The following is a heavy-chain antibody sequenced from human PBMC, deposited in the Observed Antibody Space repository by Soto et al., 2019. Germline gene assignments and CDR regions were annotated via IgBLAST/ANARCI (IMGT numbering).Heavy chain of an antibody. CDR2: IYYSGST. D-gene: IGHD3-3*01. CDR1: GGSISSYY. CDR3: ARVPLTIFGVVIKGFDI. J-gene: IGHJ3*02. Sequence: SQTLSLTCTVSGGSISSYYWSWIRQPPGKGLEWIGYIYYSGSTNYNPSLKSRVTISVDTSKNQFSLKLSSVTAADTAVYYCARVPLTIFGVVIKGFDIWGQGTMVT. V-gene: IGHV4-59*01.